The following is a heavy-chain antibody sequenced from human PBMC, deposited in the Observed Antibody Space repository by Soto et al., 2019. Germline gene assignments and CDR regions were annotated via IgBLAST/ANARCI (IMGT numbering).Heavy chain of an antibody. CDR2: ISGSGGST. Sequence: GGSLRLSCAASGFTFSSYAMSWVRQAPGKGLEWVSAISGSGGSTYYADTEKGRFTISRDNSKNTLYLEMNGLRAEDTAVYYCAKTDTLRYYDFWSPFDYWGQGTLVTISS. V-gene: IGHV3-23*01. CDR3: AKTDTLRYYDFWSPFDY. J-gene: IGHJ4*02. CDR1: GFTFSSYA. D-gene: IGHD3-3*01.